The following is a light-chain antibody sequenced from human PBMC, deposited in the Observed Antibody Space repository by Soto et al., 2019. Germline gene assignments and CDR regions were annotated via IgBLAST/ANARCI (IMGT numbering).Light chain of an antibody. J-gene: IGKJ4*01. CDR2: DAS. V-gene: IGKV3-11*01. CDR3: QQRSSWPLT. Sequence: EIVLTQSPATLSLSPGERATLSCRASQTVSSYLAWYQQKAGQAPRPLIYDASNRAPGIPARFSGSGSGTDFTLTISSLEPEDFAVYYCQQRSSWPLTFXGGTKVDIK. CDR1: QTVSSY.